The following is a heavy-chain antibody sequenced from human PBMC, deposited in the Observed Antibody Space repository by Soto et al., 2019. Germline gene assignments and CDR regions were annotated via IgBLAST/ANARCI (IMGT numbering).Heavy chain of an antibody. Sequence: EVQLLESGGGLVQPGGSLRLSCAASGFTFSSYAMSWVRQAPGKGLEWVSAISGSGGSTYYADSVKGRFTISRDNSKNTLYLQMNSLRAEDTAVYYCAKSWGRVHNYYYYYGMDVWGQGTTVTVSS. CDR1: GFTFSSYA. CDR2: ISGSGGST. CDR3: AKSWGRVHNYYYYYGMDV. V-gene: IGHV3-23*01. D-gene: IGHD7-27*01. J-gene: IGHJ6*02.